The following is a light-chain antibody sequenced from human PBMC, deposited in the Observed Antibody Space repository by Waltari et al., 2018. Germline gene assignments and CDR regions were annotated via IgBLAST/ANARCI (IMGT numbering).Light chain of an antibody. J-gene: IGLJ3*02. CDR1: SGSVSTTYY. Sequence: QTVVTQEPSLSVPPGGPVTLTCRLSSGSVSTTYYPSWYQQAPGQAPRALVFDTTPRSSGVPDRFSGSILDNKAALTITGAQADDESDYYCGLSMVSGIGVFGGGTKLTVL. V-gene: IGLV8-61*01. CDR2: DTT. CDR3: GLSMVSGIGV.